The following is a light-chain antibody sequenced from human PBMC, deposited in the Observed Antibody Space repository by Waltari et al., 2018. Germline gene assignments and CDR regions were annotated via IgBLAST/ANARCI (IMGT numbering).Light chain of an antibody. CDR3: QQYNNWPSWT. Sequence: EIVMTQSPATLSVSPGERATLSCRASQSVSSNVVWYQQKPGQAPRLLLYGASTRATGIPASFSGSGSGTEFTLTISSLQSEDFAVYYCQQYNNWPSWTFGQGTKVEIK. CDR2: GAS. CDR1: QSVSSN. V-gene: IGKV3-15*01. J-gene: IGKJ1*01.